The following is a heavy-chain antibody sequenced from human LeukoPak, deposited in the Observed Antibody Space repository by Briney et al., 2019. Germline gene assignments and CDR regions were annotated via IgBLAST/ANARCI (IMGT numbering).Heavy chain of an antibody. J-gene: IGHJ4*02. V-gene: IGHV1-69*01. CDR3: ARGPETTWNYDTSGYPYYFDY. CDR1: GRTFSTYA. Sequence: SVKVSCKASGRTFSTYAINWVRQAPGQGLEWMGGIIPIFSTPNYAQNFQGRVTITADESTSTAYMELSSLRSEDTAVYYCARGPETTWNYDTSGYPYYFDYWGQGTLVTVSS. D-gene: IGHD3-22*01. CDR2: IIPIFSTP.